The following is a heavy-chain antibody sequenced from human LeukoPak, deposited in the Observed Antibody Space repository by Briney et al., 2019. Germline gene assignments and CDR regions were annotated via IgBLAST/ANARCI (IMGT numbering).Heavy chain of an antibody. D-gene: IGHD4-23*01. CDR3: AKDLHGGYSSDY. J-gene: IGHJ4*02. CDR1: GFTFNNFG. CDR2: IGYEGVRK. Sequence: AGGSLRLSCAASGFTFNNFGMHWVRQAPGKGLEWVSFIGYEGVRKYYADSVKGRFTISKDNSKATLYLQMNSLRPEDTAVYYCAKDLHGGYSSDYWGQGTLVTVFS. V-gene: IGHV3-30*02.